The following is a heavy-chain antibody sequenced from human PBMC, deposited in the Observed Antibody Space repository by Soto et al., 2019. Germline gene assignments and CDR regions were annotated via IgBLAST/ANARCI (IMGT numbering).Heavy chain of an antibody. CDR3: ARAAPGDRGYYYMDV. Sequence: ASVKVSCKASGYTFTGYYMHWVRQAPGQGLEWMGWINPNSGGTNYAQKFQGWVTMTRDTSISTAYMELSRLRSDDTAVYYCARAAPGDRGYYYMDVWGKGTTVTVSS. CDR2: INPNSGGT. CDR1: GYTFTGYY. V-gene: IGHV1-2*04. J-gene: IGHJ6*03. D-gene: IGHD7-27*01.